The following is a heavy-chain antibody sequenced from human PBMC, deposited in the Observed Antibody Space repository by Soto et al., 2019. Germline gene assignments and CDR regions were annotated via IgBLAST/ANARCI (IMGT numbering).Heavy chain of an antibody. Sequence: QLQLQASGSGLVKPSQTLSLTCAVSGGSIRSGGYSWSWLRQPPGKGLEWIGQSYHTGSTYYNPSLKRRLTIPVDRSMTQFALKLSSGTAAATAVYCWAAGGGLPRSYWGQGTLVTSSS. CDR2: SYHTGST. CDR1: GGSIRSGGYS. D-gene: IGHD5-12*01. V-gene: IGHV4-30-2*01. J-gene: IGHJ4*02. CDR3: AAGGGLPRSY.